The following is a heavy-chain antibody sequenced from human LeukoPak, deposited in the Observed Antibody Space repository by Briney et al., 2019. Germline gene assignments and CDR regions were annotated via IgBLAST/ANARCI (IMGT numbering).Heavy chain of an antibody. CDR1: GGSISSYY. D-gene: IGHD3-22*01. Sequence: SETLSLTCTVSGGSISSYYWSWIRQPPGKGLEWIGYIYYSGSTNYKPSLKSRVTISVETSKNQFSLKLRSVTAADTAVYYCARVTGYMIEDYFDYWGQGTLVTVST. J-gene: IGHJ4*02. CDR2: IYYSGST. V-gene: IGHV4-59*01. CDR3: ARVTGYMIEDYFDY.